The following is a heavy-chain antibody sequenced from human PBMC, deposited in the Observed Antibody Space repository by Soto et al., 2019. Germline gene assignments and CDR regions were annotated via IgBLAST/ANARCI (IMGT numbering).Heavy chain of an antibody. V-gene: IGHV1-8*01. D-gene: IGHD6-6*01. CDR1: GYTFTSYH. Sequence: ASVKVSCKGSGYTFTSYHINWVRQATGQGLEWMGWMNPNSGNTGYAQTLQGRVTMAWDTSISTAYMELSSLRFEDTAMYYCARGHISSTKNWLDPWGQGTLVTVSS. CDR2: MNPNSGNT. J-gene: IGHJ5*02. CDR3: ARGHISSTKNWLDP.